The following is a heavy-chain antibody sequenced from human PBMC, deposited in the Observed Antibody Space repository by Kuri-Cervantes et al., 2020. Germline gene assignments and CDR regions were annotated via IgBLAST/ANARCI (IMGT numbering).Heavy chain of an antibody. J-gene: IGHJ5*02. CDR1: GFTFSSYS. CDR2: ISSSSSTI. V-gene: IGHV3-48*01. Sequence: ETLSLTCAASGFTFSSYSMNWVRQAPGKGLEWVSYISSSSSTIYYADSVKGRFTISRDNAKNTLYLQMNSLRVEDTAVYYCLRDMGGDAGWFDPWGQGTQVTVSS. D-gene: IGHD3-16*01. CDR3: LRDMGGDAGWFDP.